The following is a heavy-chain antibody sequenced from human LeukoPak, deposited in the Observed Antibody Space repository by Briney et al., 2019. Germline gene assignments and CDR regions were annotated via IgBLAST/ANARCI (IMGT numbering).Heavy chain of an antibody. CDR2: ISSSSSYI. CDR1: GFTFSNAW. Sequence: GGSLRLSCAASGFTFSNAWMSWVRQAPGKGLEWVSSISSSSSYIYYADSVKGRFTISRDNAKNSLYLQMNSLRAEDTAVYYCARDRRYYDSSNFDYWGQGTLVTVSS. V-gene: IGHV3-21*01. D-gene: IGHD3-22*01. CDR3: ARDRRYYDSSNFDY. J-gene: IGHJ4*02.